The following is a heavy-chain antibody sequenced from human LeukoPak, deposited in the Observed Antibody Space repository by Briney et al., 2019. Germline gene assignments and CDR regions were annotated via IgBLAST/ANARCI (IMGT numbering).Heavy chain of an antibody. CDR3: VKDSPPRYSGSPPAY. CDR1: GFTFSSYT. Sequence: GGSLRLSCIASGFTFSSYTMSWVRRAPGKGLEWVSSINGGGDSATYADSVKGRFTISRDNSRNTVFLQVNSLRADDTAVYYCVKDSPPRYSGSPPAYWGQGTLVTVSS. J-gene: IGHJ4*02. D-gene: IGHD1-26*01. CDR2: INGGGDSA. V-gene: IGHV3-23*01.